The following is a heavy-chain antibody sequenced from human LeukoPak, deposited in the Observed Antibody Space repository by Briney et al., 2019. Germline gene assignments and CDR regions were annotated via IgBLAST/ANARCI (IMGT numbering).Heavy chain of an antibody. D-gene: IGHD1-26*01. CDR1: GFTFSGHT. V-gene: IGHV3-64*01. CDR3: ARVRVVWDLDDAFDI. CDR2: ITSYGDNT. Sequence: GSLRLSCVASGFTFSGHTMHWVRQAPGKGLEYVSAITSYGDNTYYANSVKGRFTISRDNSKNTLYLQMGSLRVEDMAVYYCARVRVVWDLDDAFDIWGQGTMVTVSS. J-gene: IGHJ3*02.